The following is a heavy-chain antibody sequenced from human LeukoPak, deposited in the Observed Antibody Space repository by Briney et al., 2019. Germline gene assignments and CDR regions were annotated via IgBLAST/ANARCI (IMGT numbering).Heavy chain of an antibody. CDR2: INHSGST. CDR3: ARLPIAAMIEDY. D-gene: IGHD3-22*01. J-gene: IGHJ4*02. CDR1: GGSFSGYY. V-gene: IGHV4-34*01. Sequence: SETLSLTCAVYGGSFSGYYWSWIRQPPGKGLEWIGEINHSGSTNYNPSLKSRVTISVDTSKNQFSLKLSSVTAADTAVYYCARLPIAAMIEDYWGQGTLVTVSS.